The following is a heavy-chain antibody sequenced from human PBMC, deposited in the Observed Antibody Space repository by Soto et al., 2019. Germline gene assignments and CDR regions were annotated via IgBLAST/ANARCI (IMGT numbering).Heavy chain of an antibody. CDR3: AKVNRKVADYYFDY. V-gene: IGHV3-23*01. J-gene: IGHJ4*02. Sequence: GGSLRLSCAASGFTFSIYAMTWVRQAPGKGLEWVSVISGIDGSTHYTDSVKGRVTISRDNSKNTLYLQMNSVRAEDTAVYYCAKVNRKVADYYFDYWGQGA. CDR2: ISGIDGST. CDR1: GFTFSIYA. D-gene: IGHD2-15*01.